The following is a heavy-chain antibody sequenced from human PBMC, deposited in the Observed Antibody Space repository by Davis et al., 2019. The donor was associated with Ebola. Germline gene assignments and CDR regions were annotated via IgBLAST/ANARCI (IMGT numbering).Heavy chain of an antibody. CDR2: IRSKANSYAT. D-gene: IGHD1-26*01. Sequence: PGGSLRLSCAASGFTFSGSAMHWVRQAPGKGLEWVGRIRSKANSYATAYAASVKGRFTISRDDSKKTAYLQMNRLKTEDTAVYYCTSTLGALDYWGQGTLVTVSS. CDR3: TSTLGALDY. J-gene: IGHJ4*02. CDR1: GFTFSGSA. V-gene: IGHV3-73*01.